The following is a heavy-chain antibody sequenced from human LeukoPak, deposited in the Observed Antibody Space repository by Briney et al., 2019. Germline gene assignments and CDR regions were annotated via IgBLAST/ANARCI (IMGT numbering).Heavy chain of an antibody. D-gene: IGHD2-15*01. CDR2: ICWDGSNT. Sequence: GGSLRLSRVHCGCSLDDYTMHWVRQAPGEGLEGVSVICWDGSNTSYVDSVQGRFTISRDNSQNSQYLQMNSLRIEGPALSSCAQSGSGHAHFDYWGQGNLVTVSS. J-gene: IGHJ4*02. V-gene: IGHV3-43*01. CDR3: AQSGSGHAHFDY. CDR1: GCSLDDYT.